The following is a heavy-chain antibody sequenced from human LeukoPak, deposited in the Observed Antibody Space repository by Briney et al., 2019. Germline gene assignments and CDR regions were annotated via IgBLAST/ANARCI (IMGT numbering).Heavy chain of an antibody. CDR1: GYTFIDYY. D-gene: IGHD1-26*01. Sequence: GASVKVSCKASGYTFIDYYILWVRQAPGQGLEWMRWLNPNSGGTNYAQKFQGRVTMTRDTSISTAYMDLSSLRSDDTAVYYCARGRRILVGDPNAGDFFDYWGQGTLVTVSS. CDR2: LNPNSGGT. V-gene: IGHV1-2*02. CDR3: ARGRRILVGDPNAGDFFDY. J-gene: IGHJ4*02.